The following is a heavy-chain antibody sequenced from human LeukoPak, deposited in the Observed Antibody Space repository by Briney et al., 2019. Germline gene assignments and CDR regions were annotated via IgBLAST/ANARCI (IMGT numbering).Heavy chain of an antibody. J-gene: IGHJ4*02. CDR3: ARESTTEAGTFDY. D-gene: IGHD6-19*01. Sequence: SETLSLTCAVYGGSFSGYYWSWIRQPPGKGLEWIGEINHSGSTNYNPSLKSRVTISVDTSKNQFSLKLSSVTAADTAMYYCARESTTEAGTFDYWGQGTLVTVSS. CDR2: INHSGST. CDR1: GGSFSGYY. V-gene: IGHV4-34*01.